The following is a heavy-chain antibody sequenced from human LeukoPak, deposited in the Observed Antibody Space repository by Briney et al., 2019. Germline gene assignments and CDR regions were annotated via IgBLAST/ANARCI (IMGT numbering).Heavy chain of an antibody. V-gene: IGHV4-4*07. Sequence: PSETLSLTSTVSGGSISSYYWSWIRQPAGKGLEWIGRIYPSGSTNYNPSLESRVTMSVDTSKNQFSLKLSSVTAADTAVYYCARDHGGRFPYNWFDPWGQGTLVTVSS. J-gene: IGHJ5*02. CDR1: GGSISSYY. CDR3: ARDHGGRFPYNWFDP. CDR2: IYPSGST. D-gene: IGHD3-3*01.